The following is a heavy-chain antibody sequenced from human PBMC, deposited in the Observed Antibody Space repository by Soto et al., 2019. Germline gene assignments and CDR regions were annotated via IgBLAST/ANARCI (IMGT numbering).Heavy chain of an antibody. V-gene: IGHV5-51*01. CDR3: TKGATSPFDF. J-gene: IGHJ4*02. Sequence: GASVRSSCQIAGDRFSSSWSVWERQPPGKGLEWLGNVYPSDSDVRYSPAFEGQVTISADNSINTAYLQLLNLKASDTPIYSCTKGATSPFDFWGEGTRVTVSS. CDR1: GDRFSSSW. D-gene: IGHD3-16*01. CDR2: VYPSDSDV.